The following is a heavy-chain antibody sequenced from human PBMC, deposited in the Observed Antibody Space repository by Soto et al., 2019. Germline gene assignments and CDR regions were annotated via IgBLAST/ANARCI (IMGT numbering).Heavy chain of an antibody. D-gene: IGHD5-18*01. CDR3: AKTPGDTAMVTFFCLNY. CDR2: ISSSSSTI. Sequence: GGSLRLSCAASGFTFSSYSMNWVRQAPGKGLEWVSYISSSSSTIYYADSVKGRFTISRDNSKNTLYLKMNSLRAEDTAVYYCAKTPGDTAMVTFFCLNYGGQGTRVTVSS. CDR1: GFTFSSYS. J-gene: IGHJ4*02. V-gene: IGHV3-48*01.